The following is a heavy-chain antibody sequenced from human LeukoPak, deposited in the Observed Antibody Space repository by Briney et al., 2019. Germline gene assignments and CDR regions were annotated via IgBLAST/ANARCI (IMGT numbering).Heavy chain of an antibody. Sequence: PGGSLRLSCAASGFTFSSYWMSWVRQAPGKGLEWVANIKQDGSEKYYVDSVKGRFTIPRDNAKNSLYLQMNSLRAEDTAVYYCARGTYYYDSSGYYADAFDIWGQGTMVTVSS. V-gene: IGHV3-7*01. CDR2: IKQDGSEK. CDR3: ARGTYYYDSSGYYADAFDI. D-gene: IGHD3-22*01. J-gene: IGHJ3*02. CDR1: GFTFSSYW.